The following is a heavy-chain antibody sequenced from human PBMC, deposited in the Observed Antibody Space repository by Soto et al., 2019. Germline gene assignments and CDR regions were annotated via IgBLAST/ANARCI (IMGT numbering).Heavy chain of an antibody. CDR1: GYSFTSYW. Sequence: PGESLKISANGSGYSFTSYWISWVRQMPGKGLEWMGRIDPSDSYTNYSPSFQGHVTISADKSISTAYLQWSSLKASDTAMYYCARTIGYSYGYDYYYGMDVWGQGTTVTVSS. J-gene: IGHJ6*02. CDR2: IDPSDSYT. CDR3: ARTIGYSYGYDYYYGMDV. D-gene: IGHD5-18*01. V-gene: IGHV5-10-1*01.